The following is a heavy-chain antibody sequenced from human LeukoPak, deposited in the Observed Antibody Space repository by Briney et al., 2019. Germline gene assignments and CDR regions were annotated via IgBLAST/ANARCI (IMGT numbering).Heavy chain of an antibody. Sequence: GASVKVSCKASGYTFTSYAINWVRQAPGQGLEWMAWINTDTGNPTYAQGFTGRFVFSLDTSVSTAYLQISSLKAEDTAVYYCARDPRASTSSYGPHFDYWGQGTLVTVSS. CDR2: INTDTGNP. J-gene: IGHJ4*02. CDR1: GYTFTSYA. CDR3: ARDPRASTSSYGPHFDY. D-gene: IGHD2-2*01. V-gene: IGHV7-4-1*02.